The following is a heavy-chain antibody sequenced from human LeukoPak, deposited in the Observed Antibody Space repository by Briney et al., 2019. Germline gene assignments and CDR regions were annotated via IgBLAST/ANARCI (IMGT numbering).Heavy chain of an antibody. CDR3: ARGGATVGATWVH. CDR2: ISSCSGYI. Sequence: PGGSLRLSCAASGLTFSSYSMNWVRQAPGKGLEWVSPISSCSGYIYYADSVKGRFTISRDNAKNSLYLQMNSLRAEDTAVYYCARGGATVGATWVHWGQGTLVIVSS. CDR1: GLTFSSYS. V-gene: IGHV3-21*01. J-gene: IGHJ4*02. D-gene: IGHD1-26*01.